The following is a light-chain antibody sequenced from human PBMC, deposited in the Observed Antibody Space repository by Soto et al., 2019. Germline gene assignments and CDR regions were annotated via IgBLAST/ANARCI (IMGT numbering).Light chain of an antibody. CDR2: GAS. J-gene: IGKJ1*01. V-gene: IGKV3-20*01. CDR3: QQYLRSPRT. CDR1: QSVSSNY. Sequence: EIVFTQSPGTLSLSPGEIATLSCRASQSVSSNYLAWYQQKPGQAPRLLIYGASSRATGIPDRFSGSASGTDFTLTISRLEPEDFAVYYCQQYLRSPRTFGQGTKVDIK.